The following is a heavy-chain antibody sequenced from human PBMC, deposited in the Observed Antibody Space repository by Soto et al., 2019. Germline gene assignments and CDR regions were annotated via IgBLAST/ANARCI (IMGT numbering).Heavy chain of an antibody. Sequence: SVKVSCKASGGTFSSYAISWVRQAPGQGLEWMGGIIPIFGTANYAQKFQGRVTITADKSTSTAYMELSSLRSEDTAVYHCAREWTGCGGDCYPYFDYWGQGTLVTVSS. V-gene: IGHV1-69*06. J-gene: IGHJ4*02. D-gene: IGHD2-21*02. CDR3: AREWTGCGGDCYPYFDY. CDR1: GGTFSSYA. CDR2: IIPIFGTA.